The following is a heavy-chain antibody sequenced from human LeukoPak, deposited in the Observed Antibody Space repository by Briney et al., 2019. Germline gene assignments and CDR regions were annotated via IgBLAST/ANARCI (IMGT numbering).Heavy chain of an antibody. CDR3: ARRFYGAARPTRHFDY. V-gene: IGHV4-39*07. CDR1: GGSISSSSYY. D-gene: IGHD6-6*01. J-gene: IGHJ4*02. Sequence: SETLSLTCTVSGGSISSSSYYWGWIRQPPGKGLDWIGSIYYSGSTYYNPSLKSRVTISVDTSKNQFSLKLSSVTAADTAVYYCARRFYGAARPTRHFDYWGQGTLVTVSS. CDR2: IYYSGST.